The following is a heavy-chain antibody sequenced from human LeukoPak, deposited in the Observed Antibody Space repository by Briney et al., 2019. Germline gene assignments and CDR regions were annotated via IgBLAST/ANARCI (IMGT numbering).Heavy chain of an antibody. D-gene: IGHD5-12*01. J-gene: IGHJ4*02. CDR2: INPNSGGT. Sequence: ASVRVSCKASGYTFTGYYIHWVRQAPGQGLEWMGWINPNSGGTNYAQKFQGRVTMTRDTSTSTAYMEMSRLRSDDTAVYYCARDGYSGYGGYDYWGQGTLVTVSS. CDR1: GYTFTGYY. CDR3: ARDGYSGYGGYDY. V-gene: IGHV1-2*02.